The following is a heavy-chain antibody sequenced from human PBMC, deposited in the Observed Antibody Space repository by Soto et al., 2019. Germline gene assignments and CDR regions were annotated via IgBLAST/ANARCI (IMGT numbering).Heavy chain of an antibody. D-gene: IGHD2-2*01. V-gene: IGHV1-2*02. CDR2: INPHSGGT. CDR1: GYTFTGYY. CDR3: AGTSCSSTTCPTTY. J-gene: IGHJ4*02. Sequence: QVQLVQSGVEVKKPGASVKVSCKTSGYTFTGYYIYWVRQAPGQGLEWMGWINPHSGGTDSSQKFKGRVTMTRDTSISTAYMELSRLRSDDTAVYYCAGTSCSSTTCPTTYWGQGTLVTVSS.